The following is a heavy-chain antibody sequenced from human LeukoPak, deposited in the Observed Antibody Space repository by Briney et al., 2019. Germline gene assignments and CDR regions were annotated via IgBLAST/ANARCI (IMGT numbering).Heavy chain of an antibody. CDR2: IYYSGST. D-gene: IGHD2-21*01. Sequence: SETLSLTCTVSGGSISSSSYYWGWIRQPPGKGLEWIGSIYYSGSTYYNPSLKSRVTISVDTSKNQFSLKLSSVTAADTAVYYCARVMKMIDRNYYYYYMDVWGKGTTVTVSS. CDR1: GGSISSSSYY. CDR3: ARVMKMIDRNYYYYYMDV. V-gene: IGHV4-39*07. J-gene: IGHJ6*03.